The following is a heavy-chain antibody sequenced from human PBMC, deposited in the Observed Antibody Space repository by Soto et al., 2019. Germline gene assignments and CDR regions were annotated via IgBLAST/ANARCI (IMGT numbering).Heavy chain of an antibody. CDR3: ARVGYGSGWLPDY. V-gene: IGHV3-21*01. J-gene: IGHJ4*02. D-gene: IGHD6-19*01. Sequence: EVLLVESGGGLVKPGGSLRLSCAASGFTFSSYSMMWVRQAPGKGLEWVSLVSSSSSYIYFADSLKGRFTISRDNAKNSLDLQMNSLRADDTAVYYCARVGYGSGWLPDYWGQGTLVTVSS. CDR2: VSSSSSYI. CDR1: GFTFSSYS.